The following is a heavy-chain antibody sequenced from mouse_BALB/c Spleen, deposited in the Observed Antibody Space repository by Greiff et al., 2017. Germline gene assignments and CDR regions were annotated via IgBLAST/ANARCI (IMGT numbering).Heavy chain of an antibody. D-gene: IGHD1-1*01. V-gene: IGHV2-6-7*01. J-gene: IGHJ2*01. Sequence: QVQLKESGPGLVAPSQSLSITCTVSGFSLTGYGVNWVRQPPGKGLEWLGMIWGDGSTDYNSALKSRLSISKDNSKSQVFFKMNSLQANDTAIYYCARNSHYGSSYGVFDYWGQGTTLTVSS. CDR1: GFSLTGYG. CDR3: ARNSHYGSSYGVFDY. CDR2: IWGDGST.